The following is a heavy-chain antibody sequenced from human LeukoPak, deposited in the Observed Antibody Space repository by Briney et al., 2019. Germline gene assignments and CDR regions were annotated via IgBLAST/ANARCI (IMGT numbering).Heavy chain of an antibody. V-gene: IGHV1-18*01. CDR3: ARDGYYYDSSGWQYYMDV. CDR1: GYTFTSYD. D-gene: IGHD3-22*01. Sequence: ASVKVSCKASGYTFTSYDMNWVRQAPGQGLEWMGLINPCNGSTNYAQKFQGRVTMTTDMSTSTAYMELRSLRSEDTAVYYCARDGYYYDSSGWQYYMDVWGKGTTVTVSS. CDR2: INPCNGST. J-gene: IGHJ6*03.